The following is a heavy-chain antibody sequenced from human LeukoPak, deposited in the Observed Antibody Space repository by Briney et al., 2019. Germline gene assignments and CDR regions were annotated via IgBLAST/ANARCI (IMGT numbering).Heavy chain of an antibody. CDR1: GGSISSYY. CDR2: IYYSGST. CDR3: ARAQWLVSYFDY. D-gene: IGHD6-19*01. Sequence: SETLSLTCTVSGGSISSYYWSWIRQPPGKGLEWIGYIYYSGSTNYNPSLKSRVTISVDTSKNQFSLKLGSVTAADTAVYYCARAQWLVSYFDYWGQGTLVTVSS. J-gene: IGHJ4*02. V-gene: IGHV4-59*01.